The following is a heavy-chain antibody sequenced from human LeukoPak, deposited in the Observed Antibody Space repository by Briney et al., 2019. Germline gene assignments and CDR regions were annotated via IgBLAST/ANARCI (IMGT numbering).Heavy chain of an antibody. J-gene: IGHJ5*02. Sequence: GGSLRLSCAASGFNFSNYEMNWVRQAPGKGLEWLSYISSTGSTMYYADSVKGRFTISRDNAKNSLYLQMSSLRAEDTAVYYCARVGSGTYYIWFDPWGQGTLVTVSS. CDR1: GFNFSNYE. CDR3: ARVGSGTYYIWFDP. V-gene: IGHV3-48*03. CDR2: ISSTGSTM. D-gene: IGHD1-26*01.